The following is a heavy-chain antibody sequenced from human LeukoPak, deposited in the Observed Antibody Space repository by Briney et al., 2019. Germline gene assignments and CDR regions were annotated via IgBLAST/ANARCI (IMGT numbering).Heavy chain of an antibody. CDR1: GGSISSYY. Sequence: SETLSLTCTVSGGSISSYYWSWIRQPPGKGLEWIGYIYYSGSTNYNPSLKSRVTISLDTSKNLFSLKVTSVTAADAAVYHCARSWGYDFWSGNLLDYWGQGILVTVSS. J-gene: IGHJ4*02. D-gene: IGHD3-3*01. V-gene: IGHV4-59*01. CDR2: IYYSGST. CDR3: ARSWGYDFWSGNLLDY.